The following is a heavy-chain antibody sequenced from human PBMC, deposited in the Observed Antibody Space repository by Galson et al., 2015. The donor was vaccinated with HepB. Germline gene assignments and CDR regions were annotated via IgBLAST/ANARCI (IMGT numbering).Heavy chain of an antibody. D-gene: IGHD6-6*01. J-gene: IGHJ5*02. CDR3: ATEYNSSSDWFDP. Sequence: SVKVSCKASGYTFTGYYMHWVRQAPGQGLEWMGWINPKSGGTNYAQKFQGRVTMTRDTSISTASMELSRLRSDDTAIYYCATEYNSSSDWFDPWGQGTLVTVSS. V-gene: IGHV1-2*02. CDR2: INPKSGGT. CDR1: GYTFTGYY.